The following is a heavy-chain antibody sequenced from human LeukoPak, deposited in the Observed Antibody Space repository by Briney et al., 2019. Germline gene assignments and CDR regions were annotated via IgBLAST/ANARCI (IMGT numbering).Heavy chain of an antibody. Sequence: GGSLRLSCAASGFTFSSYWMSWVRQAPGKGLEWVANIKQDGSEKYYVDSVKGRFTISRDNAKNSLYQQMNSLSAEDTAVYYCARDWLAKIAVAGNFDPCGQGTLITVSS. J-gene: IGHJ5*02. D-gene: IGHD6-19*01. CDR2: IKQDGSEK. CDR1: GFTFSSYW. V-gene: IGHV3-7*01. CDR3: ARDWLAKIAVAGNFDP.